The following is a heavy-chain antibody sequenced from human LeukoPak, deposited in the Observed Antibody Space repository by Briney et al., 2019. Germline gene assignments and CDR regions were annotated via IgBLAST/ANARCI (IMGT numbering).Heavy chain of an antibody. D-gene: IGHD2-15*01. V-gene: IGHV4-4*07. CDR2: IYTSGST. Sequence: PSETLSLTCGVFGVSINDYYWSWIRQPAGKGLEWIGRIYTSGSTNYNPSLKSRVTISVDKSKNQFSLKLSSVTAADTAVYYCARDIDMALDYYYYMDVWGKGTTVTVSS. CDR3: ARDIDMALDYYYYMDV. CDR1: GVSINDYY. J-gene: IGHJ6*03.